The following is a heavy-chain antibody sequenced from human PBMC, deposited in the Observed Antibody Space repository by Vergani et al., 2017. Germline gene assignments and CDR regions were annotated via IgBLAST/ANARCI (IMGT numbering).Heavy chain of an antibody. V-gene: IGHV3-64*01. Sequence: EVQLLESGGGLVQPGGSLRLSCAASGFTFSSYAMSWVRQAPGKGLEYVSAISSNGGSTYYANSVKGRFTISRDNSKNTLYLQMGSLRAEDMAVYYCARGHTIFGVGDYWGQGTLVTVSS. D-gene: IGHD3-3*01. J-gene: IGHJ4*02. CDR2: ISSNGGST. CDR1: GFTFSSYA. CDR3: ARGHTIFGVGDY.